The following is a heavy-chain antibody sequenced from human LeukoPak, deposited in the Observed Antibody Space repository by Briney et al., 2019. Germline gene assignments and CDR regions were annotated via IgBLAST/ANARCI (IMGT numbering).Heavy chain of an antibody. J-gene: IGHJ6*02. V-gene: IGHV4-34*01. Sequence: KSSETLSLTCAVYGGSFSGYYWSWIRQPPGKGLEWIGEINRSGSTNYYPSLKSRVTISVDTSKNQFSLRLSSVTAADTAVYYCARDNSYGSGTFYYYYAMDVWGQGTTVTVSS. D-gene: IGHD3-10*01. CDR2: INRSGST. CDR1: GGSFSGYY. CDR3: ARDNSYGSGTFYYYYAMDV.